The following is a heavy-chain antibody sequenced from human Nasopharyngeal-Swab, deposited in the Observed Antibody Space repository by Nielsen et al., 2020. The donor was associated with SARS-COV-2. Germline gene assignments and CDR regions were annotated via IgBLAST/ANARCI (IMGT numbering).Heavy chain of an antibody. J-gene: IGHJ6*02. V-gene: IGHV3-30*18. Sequence: GESLKISCAASGFTFSTYAMHWVRQAPGKGLEWVTLISNDGSNKYYGDSVKGRFTISRDNSRNTLFLQMNSLRLEDTAVYYCAKAQGIRYGLDVWGHGTTVTVSS. CDR2: ISNDGSNK. CDR1: GFTFSTYA. CDR3: AKAQGIRYGLDV.